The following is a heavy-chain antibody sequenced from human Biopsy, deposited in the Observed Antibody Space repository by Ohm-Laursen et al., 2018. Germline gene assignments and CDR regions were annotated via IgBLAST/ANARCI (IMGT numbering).Heavy chain of an antibody. Sequence: SETLSLIRTVSGGSISSYYWSWIRQPPGKGLEWIGFISNSGNTNYNPSLKSRITISADSSKNQFSLKLGSVTVADTAVFYCARRGSGGRSFDYWGQGSLVTVSS. CDR1: GGSISSYY. V-gene: IGHV4-59*08. D-gene: IGHD2-15*01. CDR2: ISNSGNT. CDR3: ARRGSGGRSFDY. J-gene: IGHJ4*02.